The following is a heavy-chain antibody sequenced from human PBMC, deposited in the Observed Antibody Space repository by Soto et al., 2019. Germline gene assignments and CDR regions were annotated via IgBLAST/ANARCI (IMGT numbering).Heavy chain of an antibody. CDR3: ARRFHDFWNGYRPGFFDY. D-gene: IGHD3-3*01. V-gene: IGHV3-64*02. J-gene: IGHJ4*02. Sequence: GGSLRLSCAGSGFTFSTSAMHWVRQAPWKGLEYVSAISSNGGNTFYADSVQGRFTISRDNSKNTLYLQVGSLRAEDMAVYYCARRFHDFWNGYRPGFFDYWGQGTLVTVSS. CDR2: ISSNGGNT. CDR1: GFTFSTSA.